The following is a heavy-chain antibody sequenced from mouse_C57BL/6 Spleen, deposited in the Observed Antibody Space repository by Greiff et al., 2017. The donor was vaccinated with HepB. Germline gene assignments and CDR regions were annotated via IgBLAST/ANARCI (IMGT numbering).Heavy chain of an antibody. CDR3: TEQYYYYGSSYSWYFDV. Sequence: EVKLQESGGGLVQPGGSMKLSCVASGFTFSNYWMNWVRQSPEKGLEWVAQIRLKSDNYATHYAESVKGRFTISRDDSKSSVYLQMNNLRAEDTGIYYCTEQYYYYGSSYSWYFDVWGTGTTVTVSS. D-gene: IGHD1-1*01. J-gene: IGHJ1*03. CDR1: GFTFSNYW. V-gene: IGHV6-3*01. CDR2: IRLKSDNYAT.